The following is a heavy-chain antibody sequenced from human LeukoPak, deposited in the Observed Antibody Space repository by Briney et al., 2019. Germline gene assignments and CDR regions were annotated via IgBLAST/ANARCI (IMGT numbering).Heavy chain of an antibody. D-gene: IGHD2-8*02. J-gene: IGHJ5*02. CDR3: VRDRQDKYWTGHSSFDH. CDR2: IRSSSTSI. Sequence: PGGSLRLSCAASGFTFSSYSMDWVRQAPGKGLEWVAYIRSSSTSIYYADSVKGRFTISRDDAKNSLFLQMNSLRADDTAVYYCVRDRQDKYWTGHSSFDHWGQGILVTVSS. CDR1: GFTFSSYS. V-gene: IGHV3-21*01.